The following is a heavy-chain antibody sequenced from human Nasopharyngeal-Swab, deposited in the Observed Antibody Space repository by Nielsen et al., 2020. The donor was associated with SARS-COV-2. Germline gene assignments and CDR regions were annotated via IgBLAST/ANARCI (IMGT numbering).Heavy chain of an antibody. V-gene: IGHV3-66*01. J-gene: IGHJ4*02. D-gene: IGHD6-19*01. Sequence: GESLKISCAASGFTVSGNYMSWVRQAPGKGPEWVSTIESGGRTSYADSVKGRCTISRDNSKNTLYLQMNSLRAEDTAVYYCAEYSSGSDYWGQGTLVTVSS. CDR2: IESGGRT. CDR1: GFTVSGNY. CDR3: AEYSSGSDY.